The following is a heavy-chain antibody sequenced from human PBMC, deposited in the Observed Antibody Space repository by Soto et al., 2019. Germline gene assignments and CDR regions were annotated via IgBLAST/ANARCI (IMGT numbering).Heavy chain of an antibody. CDR2: TTSSGDFT. CDR3: AKYSTTGASRLFDY. D-gene: IGHD1-1*01. V-gene: IGHV3-23*01. Sequence: PGGSLRLSFGASGFPFSNYAVAWIRQAPGKGLEWVSSTTSSGDFTHYADSVKGRFTVSRDNSKNTIYLQMNSLRAEDTATYYCAKYSTTGASRLFDYWGQGTLVTVS. J-gene: IGHJ4*02. CDR1: GFPFSNYA.